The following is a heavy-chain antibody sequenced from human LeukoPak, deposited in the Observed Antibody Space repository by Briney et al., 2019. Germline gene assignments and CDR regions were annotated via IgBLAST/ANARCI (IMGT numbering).Heavy chain of an antibody. CDR3: AGGAWIRYYFDY. CDR2: INHSGST. CDR1: GGSFSGYY. J-gene: IGHJ4*02. V-gene: IGHV4-34*01. D-gene: IGHD5-12*01. Sequence: SETLSLTCAVYGGSFSGYYWSWIRQPPGKGLEWIGEINHSGSTNYNPSLKSRVTISVDTSKNQFSLKLSSVTAADTAVYYCAGGAWIRYYFDYWGQGTLVTVSS.